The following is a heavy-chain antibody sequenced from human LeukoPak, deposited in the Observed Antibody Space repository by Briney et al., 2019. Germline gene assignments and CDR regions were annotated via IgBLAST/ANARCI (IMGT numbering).Heavy chain of an antibody. J-gene: IGHJ1*01. V-gene: IGHV4-31*03. D-gene: IGHD4-23*01. CDR1: GGSISSGGYY. CDR3: ARDAEFGGLYFQH. CDR2: IYYSGST. Sequence: SQTLSLTCTVSGGSISSGGYYWSWIRQHPGKGLEWIGYIYYSGSTYYNPSLKSRVTISVDTSKNQFSLKLSSVTAADTAVYYCARDAEFGGLYFQHWGQGTLVAVSS.